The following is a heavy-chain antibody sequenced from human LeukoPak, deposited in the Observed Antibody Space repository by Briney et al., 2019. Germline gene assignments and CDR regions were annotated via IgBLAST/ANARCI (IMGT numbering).Heavy chain of an antibody. J-gene: IGHJ3*02. CDR3: ARETIDITVTVVVRMGDAFDI. V-gene: IGHV4-34*01. D-gene: IGHD3-22*01. CDR2: INHSGST. Sequence: SETLSLTCAVYGGSFSGYYLSWIRQPPGKGLEWIGEINHSGSTNYNPSLKSRVTISVDTSKNQFSLKLSSVTAADTAVYYCARETIDITVTVVVRMGDAFDIWGQGTMITVSS. CDR1: GGSFSGYY.